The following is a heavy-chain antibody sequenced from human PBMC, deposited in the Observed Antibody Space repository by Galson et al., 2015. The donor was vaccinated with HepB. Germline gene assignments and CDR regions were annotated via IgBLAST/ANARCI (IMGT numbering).Heavy chain of an antibody. CDR3: ARRGRLMAAAGMDV. CDR2: INPNSGDT. J-gene: IGHJ6*02. V-gene: IGHV1-2*02. CDR1: GYIFSDYY. Sequence: SVKVSCKASGYIFSDYYIHWVRQAPGQGLEWMGWINPNSGDTNYPRKFQGRVTLTRDTSIRTAYMELSRLKSDDTAVYYCARRGRLMAAAGMDVWGQGTTVTVSS. D-gene: IGHD6-13*01.